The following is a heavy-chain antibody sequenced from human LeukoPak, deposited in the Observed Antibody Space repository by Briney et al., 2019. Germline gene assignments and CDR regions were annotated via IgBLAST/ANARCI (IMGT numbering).Heavy chain of an antibody. CDR3: ARDPRDGYRDAFDI. Sequence: SETLSLTCTVSGGSISSYYWNWIRQPPGKGLEWIGYIYHSGSTNYNPSLKSRVTISVDTSKNQFSLKVSSVTSADTGVYYCARDPRDGYRDAFDIWGQGKMVTVSS. CDR1: GGSISSYY. J-gene: IGHJ3*02. D-gene: IGHD5-24*01. CDR2: IYHSGST. V-gene: IGHV4-59*01.